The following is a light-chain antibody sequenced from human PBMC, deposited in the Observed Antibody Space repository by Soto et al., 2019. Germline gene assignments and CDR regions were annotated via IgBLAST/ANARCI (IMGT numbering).Light chain of an antibody. CDR2: DVS. CDR3: SSYTSSSTSCV. J-gene: IGLJ1*01. CDR1: SSDVGGYDY. V-gene: IGLV2-14*01. Sequence: QSALTQPASVSGSPGQWITISCTGSSSDVGGYDYVSWYQQHPGKPPKLMIYDVSNRPSGVSDRFSGSKSGNTASLTISGLQAEDEADYYCSSYTSSSTSCVFGTGTKLTVL.